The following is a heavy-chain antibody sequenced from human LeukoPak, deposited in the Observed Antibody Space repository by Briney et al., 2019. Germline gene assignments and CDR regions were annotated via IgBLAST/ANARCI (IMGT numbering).Heavy chain of an antibody. Sequence: GGSLRLSCAASGFTFSSYAMSWVRQAPGKGLEWVSGVSLCGEITKYADSVKGRFTISRDNSKSTLYLHMDSLRAEDTAVYYCVKGGWFGQFPSDVFDMWGQGTLVTVSS. CDR1: GFTFSSYA. J-gene: IGHJ3*02. CDR2: VSLCGEIT. V-gene: IGHV3-23*01. CDR3: VKGGWFGQFPSDVFDM. D-gene: IGHD3-10*01.